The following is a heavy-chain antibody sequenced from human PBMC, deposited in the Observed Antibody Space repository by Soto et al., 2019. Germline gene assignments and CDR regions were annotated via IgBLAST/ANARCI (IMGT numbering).Heavy chain of an antibody. V-gene: IGHV1-46*01. J-gene: IGHJ4*02. CDR2: INPSGGST. CDR1: GYTFTSYY. D-gene: IGHD3-22*01. CDR3: ARVAYYDSPDVYYFDY. Sequence: ASVKVSCKASGYTFTSYYMHWVRQAPGQGLEWMGIINPSGGSTSYAQKFQGRVTMTRDTSTSTVYMELSSLRSEDTAVYYCARVAYYDSPDVYYFDYWGQGTLVTVSS.